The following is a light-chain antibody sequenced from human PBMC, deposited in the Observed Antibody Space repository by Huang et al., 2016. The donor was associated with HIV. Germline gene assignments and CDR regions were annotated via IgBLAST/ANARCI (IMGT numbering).Light chain of an antibody. V-gene: IGKV3-15*01. Sequence: ETVMTQTPATLSVSPGERATLFCRASQSVSSNLAWYQHKPGQAPRLLIYGGATRPTGIPGRFSGSGSGTEFTLTISSLQSEDFAVYYCHQYNNWPPWTFGQGTKVEIK. CDR1: QSVSSN. J-gene: IGKJ1*01. CDR3: HQYNNWPPWT. CDR2: GGA.